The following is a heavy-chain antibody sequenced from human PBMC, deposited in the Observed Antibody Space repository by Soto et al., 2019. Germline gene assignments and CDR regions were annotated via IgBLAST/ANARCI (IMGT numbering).Heavy chain of an antibody. D-gene: IGHD2-2*01. V-gene: IGHV1-69*12. Sequence: QVQLVQSGAEVKKPGSSVKVSCKASGGTFSSYAISWVRHAPGQGLEWMGGIIPIFGTANYAQKFQGRVTITAADSTSTAYMELSSLRSEDTAVYYCARNPNIVLVPAATAFDLWVRGTLVTVSS. CDR1: GGTFSSYA. J-gene: IGHJ2*01. CDR2: IIPIFGTA. CDR3: ARNPNIVLVPAATAFDL.